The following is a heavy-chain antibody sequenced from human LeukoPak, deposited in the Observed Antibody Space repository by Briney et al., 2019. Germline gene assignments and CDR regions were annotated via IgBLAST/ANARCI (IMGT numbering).Heavy chain of an antibody. D-gene: IGHD3-16*01. CDR2: INHSGST. CDR3: ARGVPRTYYDYVSRNPYYYYYGMDV. CDR1: GGSFSGYY. V-gene: IGHV4-34*01. Sequence: PSETLSLTCAVYGGSFSGYYWSWIRQPPGKGLEWIGEINHSGSTNYNPSLKSRVTISVDTSKNQFSLKLSSVTAADTAVYYCARGVPRTYYDYVSRNPYYYYYGMDVWGQGTTVTVSS. J-gene: IGHJ6*02.